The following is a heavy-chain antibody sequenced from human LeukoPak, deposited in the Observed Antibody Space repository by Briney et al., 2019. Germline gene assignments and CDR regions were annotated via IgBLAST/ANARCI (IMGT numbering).Heavy chain of an antibody. Sequence: SETLSLTRTLSGGSISSDYWSWIREPPGKGLEWIGYIYYSGSTNFNPSLKSRATIAMDTSKHHFSLKLSSVTAADTAVYYCARDTRSYDSSGYYFFDFWGQGTLVTVSS. CDR1: GGSISSDY. J-gene: IGHJ4*02. CDR2: IYYSGST. V-gene: IGHV4-59*01. CDR3: ARDTRSYDSSGYYFFDF. D-gene: IGHD3-22*01.